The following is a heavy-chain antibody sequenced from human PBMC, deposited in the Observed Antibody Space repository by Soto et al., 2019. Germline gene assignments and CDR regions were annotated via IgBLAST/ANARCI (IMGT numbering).Heavy chain of an antibody. D-gene: IGHD1-1*01. V-gene: IGHV4-59*08. CDR2: VYSTGVT. CDR3: VRQGIGNLHGLVDV. CDR1: SGPSSSHN. Sequence: QVQLQQSGPGLVKPSETLSLTCSVSSGPSSSHNWGWIRQPPGRGLEWIGYVYSTGVTSYNPALKSRVTISAATSTNHISLTMTSVTAADTAVYYCVRQGIGNLHGLVDVWGQGTTVRVSS. J-gene: IGHJ6*02.